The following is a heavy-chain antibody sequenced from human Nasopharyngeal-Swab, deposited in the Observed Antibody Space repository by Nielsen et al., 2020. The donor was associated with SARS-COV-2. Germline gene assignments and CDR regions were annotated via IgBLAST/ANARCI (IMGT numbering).Heavy chain of an antibody. Sequence: SETLSLTCTVSGGSISSYYWSWIRQPPGKGLEWIGYIYYSGSTNYNPSLKSRVTISVDTSKNQFSLKLSSVTAAGTAVYYCARAPDGYNWKTDAFEIWGQGTMVTVSS. D-gene: IGHD5-24*01. CDR2: IYYSGST. CDR1: GGSISSYY. V-gene: IGHV4-59*01. CDR3: ARAPDGYNWKTDAFEI. J-gene: IGHJ3*02.